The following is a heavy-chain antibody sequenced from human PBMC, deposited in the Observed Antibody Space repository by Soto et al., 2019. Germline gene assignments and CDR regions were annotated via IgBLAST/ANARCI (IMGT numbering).Heavy chain of an antibody. V-gene: IGHV1-24*01. CDR1: GYTLTELS. D-gene: IGHD5-18*01. Sequence: APVKIFSKVSGYTLTELSMHWVRQAPGKGLEWMGGLDPEDGETIYAQKFQGRVTMTEDTSTDTAYMVLSSLRSEDTAVYYCAAVPPFRGYSYGPHFDYWGETIQVTVSS. J-gene: IGHJ4*02. CDR2: LDPEDGET. CDR3: AAVPPFRGYSYGPHFDY.